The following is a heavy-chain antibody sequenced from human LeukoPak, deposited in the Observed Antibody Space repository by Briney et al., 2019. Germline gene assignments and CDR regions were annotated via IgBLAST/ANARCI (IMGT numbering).Heavy chain of an antibody. CDR1: GYTFTVYY. Sequence: ASVKVSSKASGYTFTVYYMRWGRPAPGQRLEWLGWINPHSGGTNYAQKFQGRVNMHRETSISTAYMELSRLRSDDTAVYYCAEEDSTSPIDYWGQGTLVPVSS. J-gene: IGHJ4*02. V-gene: IGHV1-2*02. CDR3: AEEDSTSPIDY. D-gene: IGHD2-2*01. CDR2: INPHSGGT.